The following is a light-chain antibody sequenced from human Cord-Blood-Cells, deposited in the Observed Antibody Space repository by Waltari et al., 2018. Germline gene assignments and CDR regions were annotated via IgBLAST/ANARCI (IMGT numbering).Light chain of an antibody. V-gene: IGLV2-8*01. Sequence: QSALTQPPSASGSPGPSLTIPCPGTSRDVGGSNYASWNQQPPGKAPKLLIYVVSKWPSGVPDRFSGSKSSNTASLTVSGLQAEDEADYYCSSYAGSNKVVFDGRTKLTVL. CDR1: SRDVGGSNY. CDR3: SSYAGSNKVV. J-gene: IGLJ2*01. CDR2: VVS.